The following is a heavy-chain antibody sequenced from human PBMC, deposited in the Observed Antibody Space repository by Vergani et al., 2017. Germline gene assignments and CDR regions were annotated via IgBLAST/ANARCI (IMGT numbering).Heavy chain of an antibody. CDR2: IYTSGST. V-gene: IGHV4-4*07. Sequence: QVQLQESGPGLVKPSETLSLICDVFDFISNGHYWSWIRQPAGKGLEWIGRIYTSGSTNYNPSLKSRVTISVDTSKNQFSLKLSSVTAADTAVYYCARDTVEMATDYFDYWGQGTLVTVSS. D-gene: IGHD5-24*01. CDR1: DFISNGHY. CDR3: ARDTVEMATDYFDY. J-gene: IGHJ4*02.